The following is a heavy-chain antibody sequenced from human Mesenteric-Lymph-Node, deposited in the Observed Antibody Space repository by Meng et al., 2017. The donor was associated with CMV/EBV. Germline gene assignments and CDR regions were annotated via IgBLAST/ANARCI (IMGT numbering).Heavy chain of an antibody. D-gene: IGHD2-21*02. CDR2: IYDGGST. J-gene: IGHJ5*02. CDR3: AILRWRLLSRWLDP. Sequence: VSGGSVSSGSYYWSWIRQPPGKGLEWIGYIYDGGSTIYNPSLESRVTISVDTSKNQFCLKLTSLTDADTAVYYCAILRWRLLSRWLDPWGQGTLVTVSS. V-gene: IGHV4-61*01. CDR1: GGSVSSGSYY.